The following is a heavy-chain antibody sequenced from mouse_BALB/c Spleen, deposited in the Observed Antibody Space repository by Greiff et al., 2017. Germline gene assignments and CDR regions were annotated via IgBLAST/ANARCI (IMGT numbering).Heavy chain of an antibody. CDR2: IWAGGST. J-gene: IGHJ1*01. Sequence: QVQLKESGPGLVAPSQSLSITCTVSGFSLTSYGVHWVRQPPGKGLEWLGVIWAGGSTNYNSALMSRLSISKDNSKSQVFLKMNSLQTDDTAMYYCARDGMSPPYWYFDVWGAGTTVTVSS. V-gene: IGHV2-9*02. CDR3: ARDGMSPPYWYFDV. CDR1: GFSLTSYG. D-gene: IGHD4-1*01.